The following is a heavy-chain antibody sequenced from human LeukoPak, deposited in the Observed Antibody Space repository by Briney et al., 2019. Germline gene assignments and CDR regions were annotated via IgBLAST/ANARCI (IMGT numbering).Heavy chain of an antibody. Sequence: PGGSLRLSCAASGVTFSSYEMNCVRQAPGKGLEWVSYISISGSTIYYADSVKGRFTISRDNAKNSLYVQMNSLRAEDTAVYYCAREYYDSSGYYFDSWGQGTLVTVSS. D-gene: IGHD3-22*01. CDR2: ISISGSTI. CDR1: GVTFSSYE. J-gene: IGHJ4*02. CDR3: AREYYDSSGYYFDS. V-gene: IGHV3-48*03.